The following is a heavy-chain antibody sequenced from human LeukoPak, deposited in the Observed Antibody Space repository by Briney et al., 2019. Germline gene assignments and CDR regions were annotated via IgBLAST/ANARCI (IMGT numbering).Heavy chain of an antibody. D-gene: IGHD1-20*01. V-gene: IGHV3-7*01. J-gene: IGHJ5*02. CDR2: IKQDGSEK. CDR3: ARVPDNYPEWFDP. Sequence: PGGSLRLSCAASGFTFSSYWMSWVRQAPGKGLEWVANIKQDGSEKYYVDSVKGRFTISRDNAKNSLYLQMNSLRAEDTAVYYCARVPDNYPEWFDPWGQGTLVTVSS. CDR1: GFTFSSYW.